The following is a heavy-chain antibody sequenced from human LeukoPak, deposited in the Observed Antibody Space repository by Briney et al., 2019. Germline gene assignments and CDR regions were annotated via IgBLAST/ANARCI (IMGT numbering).Heavy chain of an antibody. Sequence: PSETLSLTCAVYGGSFSGYYWSWIRQPPGKGLEWIGEINHSGSTNYNPSLKSRVTISVDTSKNQFSLKPSSVTAADTAVYYCATSMMVVVATNAFDIWGQGTMVTVSS. CDR3: ATSMMVVVATNAFDI. V-gene: IGHV4-34*01. CDR2: INHSGST. CDR1: GGSFSGYY. J-gene: IGHJ3*02. D-gene: IGHD3-22*01.